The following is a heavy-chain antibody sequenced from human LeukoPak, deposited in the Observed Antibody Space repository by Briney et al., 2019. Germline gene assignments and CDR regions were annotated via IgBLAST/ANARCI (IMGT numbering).Heavy chain of an antibody. J-gene: IGHJ3*02. Sequence: SLRLSCAASGFTFSSYGMHWVRQAPGKGLEWVAVISYDGSNKYYADSVKGRFTISRDNSKNTLYLQMNSLRAEDTDVYDCARLYCDDSSDYPDYLNAFDIWGQGTMVTVSS. CDR1: GFTFSSYG. V-gene: IGHV3-30*03. CDR2: ISYDGSNK. D-gene: IGHD3-22*01. CDR3: ARLYCDDSSDYPDYLNAFDI.